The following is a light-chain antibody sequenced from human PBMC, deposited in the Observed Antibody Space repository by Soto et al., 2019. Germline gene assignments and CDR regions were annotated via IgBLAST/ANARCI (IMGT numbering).Light chain of an antibody. CDR1: QTISRW. Sequence: DIHLTQTPSTFSASVGDEVTITCRASQTISRWLAWYQQKPGRAPKLLIYDASTLESGVPSRFSGSGSETEFTLTISRLQPDDFATYFCHSRAFGQGTRLEIK. CDR3: HSRA. J-gene: IGKJ5*01. V-gene: IGKV1-5*01. CDR2: DAS.